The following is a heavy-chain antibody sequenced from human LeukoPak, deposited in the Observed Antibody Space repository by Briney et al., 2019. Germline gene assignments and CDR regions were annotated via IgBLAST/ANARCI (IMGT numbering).Heavy chain of an antibody. D-gene: IGHD3-3*01. CDR1: GFTFSSYW. V-gene: IGHV3-74*01. J-gene: IGHJ6*04. Sequence: PGGFLRLSCAASGFTFSSYWMHWVRQAPGKGLVWVSRINSDGSSTSYADSVKGRFTISRDNAKNTLYLQMNSLRAEDTAVYYCAREVGTYYDFWSGLDVWGKGTTVTVSS. CDR2: INSDGSST. CDR3: AREVGTYYDFWSGLDV.